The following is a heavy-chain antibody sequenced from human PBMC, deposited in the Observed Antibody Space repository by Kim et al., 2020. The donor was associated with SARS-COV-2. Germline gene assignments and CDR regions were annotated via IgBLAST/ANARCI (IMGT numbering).Heavy chain of an antibody. Sequence: SETLSLTCTVSGGSISSYYWNWIRQSAGKGLEWIGRIYTSGSTNYNPSLKSRVSMSLDTSKKQFSPKLSSVTAADTAVYYCARDGSNLPFDYWGQGILVT. CDR1: GGSISSYY. V-gene: IGHV4-4*07. CDR2: IYTSGST. CDR3: ARDGSNLPFDY. D-gene: IGHD7-27*01. J-gene: IGHJ4*02.